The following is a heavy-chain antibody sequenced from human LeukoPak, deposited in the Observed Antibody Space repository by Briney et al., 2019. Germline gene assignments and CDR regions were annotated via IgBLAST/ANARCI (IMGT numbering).Heavy chain of an antibody. J-gene: IGHJ6*03. V-gene: IGHV1-18*01. D-gene: IGHD4-17*01. CDR3: ARAYRDRLYYYYYYMDG. Sequence: SVKVSCSASGYTFATYGISWVRQAPGQGLEWMGWISAYNGNINYAQKFQGRVTMTRNTSISPAYMELSSLRSEDTAVYYCARAYRDRLYYYYYYMDGWGKGTTVTISS. CDR1: GYTFATYG. CDR2: ISAYNGNI.